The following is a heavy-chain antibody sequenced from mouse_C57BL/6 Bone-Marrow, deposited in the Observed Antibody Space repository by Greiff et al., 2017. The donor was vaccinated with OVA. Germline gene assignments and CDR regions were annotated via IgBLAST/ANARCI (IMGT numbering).Heavy chain of an antibody. Sequence: EVKLEESGGGLVKPGGSLKLSCAASGFTFSSYAMSWVRQTPEKRLEWVATISDGGSYTYYPDNVKGRFTISRDNAKNNLYLQMSHLKSEDTAMYYCARDRGRYDYPFAYWGQGTLVTVSA. CDR3: ARDRGRYDYPFAY. J-gene: IGHJ3*01. V-gene: IGHV5-4*01. D-gene: IGHD2-4*01. CDR2: ISDGGSYT. CDR1: GFTFSSYA.